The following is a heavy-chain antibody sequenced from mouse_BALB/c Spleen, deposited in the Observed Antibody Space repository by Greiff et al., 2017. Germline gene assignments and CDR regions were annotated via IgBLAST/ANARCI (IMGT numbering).Heavy chain of an antibody. CDR1: GFTFSSYA. J-gene: IGHJ2*01. V-gene: IGHV5-6-5*01. Sequence: EVQRVESGGGLVKPGGSLKLSCAASGFTFSSYAMSWVRQTPEKRLEWVASISSGGSTYYPDSVKGRFTISRDNARNILYLQMISLRSEDTAMYYCARGDYYGSSDYWGQGTTLTVSS. D-gene: IGHD1-1*01. CDR2: ISSGGST. CDR3: ARGDYYGSSDY.